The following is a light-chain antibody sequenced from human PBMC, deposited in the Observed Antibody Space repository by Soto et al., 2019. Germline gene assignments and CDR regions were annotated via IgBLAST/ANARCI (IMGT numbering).Light chain of an antibody. CDR1: QSFNSIY. CDR3: HQYDSWT. V-gene: IGKV3-20*01. Sequence: ESVLAQSPGSLSLSPGERATLCCRASQSFNSIYLAWYQQKPGQAPRLLIYGASSRATGIPDRFSGSGSGTDFTLTISRLEPEDFAVYYCHQYDSWTFGQGTKVDI. J-gene: IGKJ1*01. CDR2: GAS.